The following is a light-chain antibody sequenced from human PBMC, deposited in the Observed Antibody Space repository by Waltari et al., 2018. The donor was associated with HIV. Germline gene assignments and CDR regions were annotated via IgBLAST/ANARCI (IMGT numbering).Light chain of an antibody. V-gene: IGLV1-44*01. J-gene: IGLJ3*02. Sequence: QSVLTQPPSASGTPGQRVTISCSGTRSNIGSNTVNWYQLLPGTAPKLLIYNDKERPSGVPGRFSGSRSGASASLAISGLQPEDEADYYCSSWDDRLNGQGVFGGGTKLTVL. CDR2: NDK. CDR3: SSWDDRLNGQGV. CDR1: RSNIGSNT.